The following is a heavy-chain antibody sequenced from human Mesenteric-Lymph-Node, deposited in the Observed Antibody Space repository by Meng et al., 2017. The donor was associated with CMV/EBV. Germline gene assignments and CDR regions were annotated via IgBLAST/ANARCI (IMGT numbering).Heavy chain of an antibody. J-gene: IGHJ2*01. CDR3: ARGVGCINGVCYTRWYFDL. V-gene: IGHV4-31*02. D-gene: IGHD2-8*01. CDR1: GGSISSGAYY. Sequence: SETLSLTCTVSGGSISSGAYYWSWIRQHPGKGLEWIGYIYYSGSTHHNPSLERRVTISVDRSENQFSLKLSSVTAADTAVYYCARGVGCINGVCYTRWYFDLWGRGTLVTVSS. CDR2: IYYSGST.